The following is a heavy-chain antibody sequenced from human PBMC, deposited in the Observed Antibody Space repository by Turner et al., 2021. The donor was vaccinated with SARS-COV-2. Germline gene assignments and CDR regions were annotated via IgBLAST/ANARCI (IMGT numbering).Heavy chain of an antibody. J-gene: IGHJ6*02. D-gene: IGHD3-10*01. CDR3: AKDGGSGRPRGYYYYYGIDV. CDR1: GFTFSSYV. V-gene: IGHV3-23*01. CDR2: ISGSGGST. Sequence: EVQLLESGGGLVQPGGSLRLSCAASGFTFSSYVMSWVRQAPGKGLEWVSAISGSGGSTYYADSLKGRFTISRDNSKKTLYLQMNSLRAEDTAVYYCAKDGGSGRPRGYYYYYGIDVWGQGTTVTVSS.